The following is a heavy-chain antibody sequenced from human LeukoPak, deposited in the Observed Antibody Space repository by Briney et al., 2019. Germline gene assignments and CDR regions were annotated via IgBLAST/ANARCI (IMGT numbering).Heavy chain of an antibody. CDR2: INHSGST. CDR3: ARRVSDMYCSGGSCYGGVQGYYHYYYMDV. D-gene: IGHD2-15*01. Sequence: SETLSLTCAVYGGSFSGYYWSWIRQPPGKGLEWIGEINHSGSTSYNPSLKSRVTISVDTSKNQFSLKLSSVTAADTAVYYCARRVSDMYCSGGSCYGGVQGYYHYYYMDVWGKGTTVTVSS. CDR1: GGSFSGYY. V-gene: IGHV4-34*01. J-gene: IGHJ6*03.